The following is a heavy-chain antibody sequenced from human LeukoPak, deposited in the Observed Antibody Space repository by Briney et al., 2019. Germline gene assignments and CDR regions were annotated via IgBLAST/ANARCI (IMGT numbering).Heavy chain of an antibody. Sequence: ASVKVSCKASGYTFTSYGISWVRQAPGQGPEWMGWISAYNGNTNYAQKLQGRVTMTTDTSTSTAYMELRSLRSDDTAVYYCARDRAYSSGYPPDYWGQGTLVTVSS. D-gene: IGHD6-19*01. J-gene: IGHJ4*02. CDR2: ISAYNGNT. CDR3: ARDRAYSSGYPPDY. CDR1: GYTFTSYG. V-gene: IGHV1-18*01.